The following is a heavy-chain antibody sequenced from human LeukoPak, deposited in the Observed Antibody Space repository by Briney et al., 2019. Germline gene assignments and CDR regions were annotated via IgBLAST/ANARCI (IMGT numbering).Heavy chain of an antibody. CDR1: GYTFTSYG. Sequence: PGASVKVSCKASGYTFTSYGISWVRQAPGQGLEWMGWISAYNGNTNYAQKLQGRVTMTTDISTSTAYMELRSLRSDDTAVYYCARNQVYSYDTNWFDPWGQGTLVTVSS. D-gene: IGHD5-18*01. V-gene: IGHV1-18*01. CDR2: ISAYNGNT. CDR3: ARNQVYSYDTNWFDP. J-gene: IGHJ5*02.